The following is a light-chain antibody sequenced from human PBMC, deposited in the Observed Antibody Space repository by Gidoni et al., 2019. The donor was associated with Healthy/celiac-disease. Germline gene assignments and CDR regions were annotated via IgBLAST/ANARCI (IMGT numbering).Light chain of an antibody. CDR1: QSVSSN. V-gene: IGKV3-15*01. CDR3: QQYNSWSLT. CDR2: GAS. J-gene: IGKJ4*01. Sequence: EIVLTQSPATLSVSPGERATLSCRASQSVSSNLAWYQQKPGQAPRLLIYGASTRATGIPARFSGSGSTTEFTLTISSLQSEDFAVYYCQQYNSWSLTFGGGTKVEIK.